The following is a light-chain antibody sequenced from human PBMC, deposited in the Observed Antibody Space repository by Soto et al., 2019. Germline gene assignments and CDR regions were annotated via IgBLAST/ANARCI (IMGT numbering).Light chain of an antibody. Sequence: EIVLTQSPATLPLSPGERATLSCRASQSVSTYLAWYQQKPGQAPRLLIYDASKRATGIPVRFSGSGSGTDFTLTITSLEPEDFGVYYCQQRSNWPPTWTFGQGTKVDIK. CDR3: QQRSNWPPTWT. CDR2: DAS. J-gene: IGKJ1*01. CDR1: QSVSTY. V-gene: IGKV3-11*01.